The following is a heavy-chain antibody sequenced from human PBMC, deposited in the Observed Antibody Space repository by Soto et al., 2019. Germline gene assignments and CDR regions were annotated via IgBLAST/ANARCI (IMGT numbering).Heavy chain of an antibody. CDR2: INHSGST. CDR1: GGSFSGYY. J-gene: IGHJ6*02. CDR3: ARGFRELYYYYYGMDV. D-gene: IGHD3-10*01. V-gene: IGHV4-34*01. Sequence: SETLSLTCAVYGGSFSGYYWSWIRQPPGKGLEWIGEINHSGSTNYNPSLKSRVTISVDTSKNQFSLKLSSVTAADTAVYYCARGFRELYYYYYGMDVWGQGTTVTVSS.